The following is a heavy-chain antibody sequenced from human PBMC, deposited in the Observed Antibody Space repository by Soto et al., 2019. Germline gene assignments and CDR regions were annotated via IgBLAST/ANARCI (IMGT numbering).Heavy chain of an antibody. Sequence: PSETLSLTCTVSGGSISSYHWSWVRQPPGQGLEWVGYIFYSGITNYNPSLKSRVTTSVDTSKNQFPLKLSSVNAADTAVYYCARGGARYNWFDPWGQGALVTVSS. V-gene: IGHV4-59*01. CDR2: IFYSGIT. CDR1: GGSISSYH. D-gene: IGHD3-16*01. CDR3: ARGGARYNWFDP. J-gene: IGHJ5*02.